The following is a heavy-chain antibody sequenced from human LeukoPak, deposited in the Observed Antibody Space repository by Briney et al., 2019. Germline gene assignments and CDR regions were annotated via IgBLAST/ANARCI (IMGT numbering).Heavy chain of an antibody. J-gene: IGHJ4*02. CDR2: IGAGGTFT. Sequence: GGSLRLSCTASGFTFSSYAMNWVRQAPGKGLEWVSGIGAGGTFTYYADSLKGRFTISRDASKNTLYLQMNSLRAEDTAVYFCAKDRTQGSGWYLIFDYWSQGTLVTVSS. D-gene: IGHD6-19*01. CDR3: AKDRTQGSGWYLIFDY. CDR1: GFTFSSYA. V-gene: IGHV3-23*01.